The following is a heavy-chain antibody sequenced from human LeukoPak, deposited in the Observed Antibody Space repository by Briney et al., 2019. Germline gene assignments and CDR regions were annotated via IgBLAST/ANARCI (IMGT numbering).Heavy chain of an antibody. V-gene: IGHV4-31*03. J-gene: IGHJ5*02. CDR1: VGSISSGGYY. CDR2: IYYSGST. CDR3: ARCIAAAGTLSFDP. D-gene: IGHD6-13*01. Sequence: SETLSLTCTVSVGSISSGGYYWSWIRQPPRKCLEWIGYIYYSGSTYYNPSLKSRVTISVDTSKNQFSLKLSSVTAADTAVYYCARCIAAAGTLSFDPWGQGTLVTVSS.